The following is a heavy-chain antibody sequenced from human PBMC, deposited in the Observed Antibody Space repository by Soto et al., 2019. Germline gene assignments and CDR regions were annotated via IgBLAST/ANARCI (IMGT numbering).Heavy chain of an antibody. J-gene: IGHJ4*02. Sequence: QVQLVQSGAEVKEPGASVKVSCKASGYNFPSYGISWVRQAPGQGLEWMGWISDYNGNTNYAQNLQGRVTMTTDTATSTAYMELRSLRSDDTAVYYCARDTSGTFDYWGQGTLVTVSS. CDR2: ISDYNGNT. CDR1: GYNFPSYG. D-gene: IGHD1-1*01. V-gene: IGHV1-18*01. CDR3: ARDTSGTFDY.